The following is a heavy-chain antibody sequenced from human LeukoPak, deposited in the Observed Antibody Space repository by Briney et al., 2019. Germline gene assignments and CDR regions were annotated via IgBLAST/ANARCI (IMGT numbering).Heavy chain of an antibody. D-gene: IGHD3-22*01. CDR2: ISGSGGST. J-gene: IGHJ4*02. CDR1: GFTSSSYA. Sequence: PGGSLRLSCAASGFTSSSYAMSWVRQAPGKGLEWVSAISGSGGSTYYADSVKGRFTISRDNSKNTLYLQMNSLRAEDTAVYYCAKDLGYYDSSGYSRLFDYWGQGTLVTVSS. V-gene: IGHV3-23*01. CDR3: AKDLGYYDSSGYSRLFDY.